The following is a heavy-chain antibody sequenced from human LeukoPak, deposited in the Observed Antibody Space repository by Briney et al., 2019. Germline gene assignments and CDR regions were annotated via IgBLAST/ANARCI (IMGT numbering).Heavy chain of an antibody. D-gene: IGHD6-19*01. CDR2: INPNSGGT. Sequence: GASVKVSCKASGYTFSGYYMHWVRQAPGQGLEWMGWINPNSGGTNYAQKFQGRVTMTRDTSVSTAYMELSSLRSEDTAVYYCARDAGYSSGWYGGGDYYYYYYMDVWGKGTTVTVSS. CDR3: ARDAGYSSGWYGGGDYYYYYYMDV. V-gene: IGHV1-2*02. J-gene: IGHJ6*03. CDR1: GYTFSGYY.